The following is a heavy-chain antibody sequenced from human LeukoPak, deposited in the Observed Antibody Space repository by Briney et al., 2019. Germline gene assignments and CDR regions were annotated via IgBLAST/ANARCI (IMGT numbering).Heavy chain of an antibody. D-gene: IGHD3-10*01. CDR3: ARDKSVWDGSGSYYGY. CDR2: ISSSSSYI. CDR1: GFTFSTYN. Sequence: GGSLRLSCAASGFTFSTYNMNWVRQAPAKGLEWVSSISSSSSYIYYADSVKGRFTISRDNAKNTLYLQMNSLRAEDTAVYYCARDKSVWDGSGSYYGYWGQGTLVTVSS. V-gene: IGHV3-21*01. J-gene: IGHJ4*02.